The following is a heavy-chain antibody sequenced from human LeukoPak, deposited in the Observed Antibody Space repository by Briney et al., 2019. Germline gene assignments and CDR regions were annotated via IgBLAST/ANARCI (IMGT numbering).Heavy chain of an antibody. Sequence: PSETLSLTCTVSGGSISSYYWSWIRQPPGKGLEWIGSIYYSGSTYYNPSLKSRVTISVDTSKNQFSLKLSSVTAADTAVYYCARRVYDSSGYYYYSGIDYWGQGTLVTVSS. D-gene: IGHD3-22*01. CDR3: ARRVYDSSGYYYYSGIDY. CDR1: GGSISSYY. CDR2: IYYSGST. V-gene: IGHV4-59*05. J-gene: IGHJ4*02.